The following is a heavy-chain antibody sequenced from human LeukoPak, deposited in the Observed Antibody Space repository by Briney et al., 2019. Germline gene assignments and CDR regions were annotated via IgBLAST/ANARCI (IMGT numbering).Heavy chain of an antibody. CDR1: GLTFSNYA. V-gene: IGHV3-23*01. J-gene: IGHJ4*02. Sequence: GGSLRLSCAVSGLTFSNYAMSWVRQAPGKGLEWVSSISGSGGSTYYADSVKGRFTISRDNSKNTLDLQMNSLRAEDTALYYCVRDYYFDYWGQGTLATVSS. CDR3: VRDYYFDY. CDR2: ISGSGGST.